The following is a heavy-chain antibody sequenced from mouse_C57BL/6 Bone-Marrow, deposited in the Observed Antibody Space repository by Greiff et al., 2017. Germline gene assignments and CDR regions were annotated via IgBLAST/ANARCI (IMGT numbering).Heavy chain of an antibody. CDR3: AKGEGTIDSSGY. V-gene: IGHV1-74*01. J-gene: IGHJ2*01. CDR2: IHPSDSDT. CDR1: GYTFTSYW. D-gene: IGHD3-2*02. Sequence: QVQLQQSGAELVKPGASVKVSCKASGYTFTSYWMHWVKQRPGQGLEWIGRIHPSDSDTNYNQKFKGQATLTVDKSSSTAYMQRSSLTPEDSAVYYGAKGEGTIDSSGYWGQGTTLTVSS.